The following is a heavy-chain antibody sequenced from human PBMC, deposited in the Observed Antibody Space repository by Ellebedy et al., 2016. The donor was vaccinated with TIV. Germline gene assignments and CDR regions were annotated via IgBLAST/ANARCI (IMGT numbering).Heavy chain of an antibody. V-gene: IGHV3-30*04. Sequence: PGGSLRLSCVGSGFAFGSNTMYWVRQAAGKWLECVAVISYSGKNKDYADSVKGRFPISRDNSNYTLFLQMNNLRVDEQAVYYCASFSDYNYSYAMNVWGQGTPVTVSS. CDR1: GFAFGSNT. CDR3: ASFSDYNYSYAMNV. CDR2: ISYSGKNK. J-gene: IGHJ4*02. D-gene: IGHD2-8*01.